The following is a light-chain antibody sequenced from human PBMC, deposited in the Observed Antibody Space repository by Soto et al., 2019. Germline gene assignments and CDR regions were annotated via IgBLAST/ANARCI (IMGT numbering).Light chain of an antibody. Sequence: QSALTQPASVSGSPGQSITTSCTGTSSDIGAYNFVSWYQQHPGKAPKLMLYDVNIRPSGVSKRFSGSKSGNTASLTISGLQAEDEADYYCTSWTTSTTMIFGGGTKVTVL. CDR2: DVN. V-gene: IGLV2-14*03. J-gene: IGLJ2*01. CDR1: SSDIGAYNF. CDR3: TSWTTSTTMI.